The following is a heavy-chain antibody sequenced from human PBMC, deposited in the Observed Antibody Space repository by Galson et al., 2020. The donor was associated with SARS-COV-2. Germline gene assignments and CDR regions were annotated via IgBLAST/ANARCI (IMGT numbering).Heavy chain of an antibody. J-gene: IGHJ4*02. CDR2: MSNDGTNE. CDR1: GFTFNSYS. CDR3: ARDPYSSSSFADY. D-gene: IGHD6-6*01. V-gene: IGHV3-30-3*01. Sequence: GGSLRLSCAGSGFTFNSYSLHWVRQAPGKGLEWVAVMSNDGTNEYYADSVKGRFTISRDNSKNTLYLQMNSLRTEDTAVYFCARDPYSSSSFADYWGQGTLVTVSS.